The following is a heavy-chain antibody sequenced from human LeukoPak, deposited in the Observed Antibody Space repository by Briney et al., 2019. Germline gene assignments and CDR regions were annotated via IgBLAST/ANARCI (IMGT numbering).Heavy chain of an antibody. CDR1: GDSVSSNSS. Sequence: SQTLSLTCAISGDSVSSNSSWNWIRQSPSRGLEWLGRTYYRAKWYNDYVVSVKSRININPDTSKNQFSLQLNSVTPEDTAVYYCARGGQGDGYSADEAFDIWGQGTMVTVS. CDR2: TYYRAKWYN. CDR3: ARGGQGDGYSADEAFDI. V-gene: IGHV6-1*01. J-gene: IGHJ3*02. D-gene: IGHD5-18*01.